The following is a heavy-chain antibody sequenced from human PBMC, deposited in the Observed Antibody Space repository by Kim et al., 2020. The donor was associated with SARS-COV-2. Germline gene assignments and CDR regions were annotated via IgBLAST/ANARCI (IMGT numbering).Heavy chain of an antibody. V-gene: IGHV4-59*08. CDR3: ARRYSSAWYFDY. D-gene: IGHD6-19*01. J-gene: IGHJ4*02. Sequence: NAKSSLKSRVTMSIETSKNQFSLKLSSVTAADTAVYYCARRYSSAWYFDYWGQGTLVTVSS.